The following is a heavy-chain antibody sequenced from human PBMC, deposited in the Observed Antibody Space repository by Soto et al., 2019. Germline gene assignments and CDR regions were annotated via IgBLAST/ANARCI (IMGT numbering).Heavy chain of an antibody. CDR2: ISYDGSNK. Sequence: GGCLGLSCSASGFPFSSYDMHWVRPDPGKGLEWVAVISYDGSNKYYADSVKGRFTISRDNYKNTLYLQMNSLRAKNTAVYYCARDRTFGSSSTYYYYYMDVWGKGTTVTVSS. V-gene: IGHV3-30*03. J-gene: IGHJ6*03. CDR3: ARDRTFGSSSTYYYYYMDV. D-gene: IGHD6-6*01. CDR1: GFPFSSYD.